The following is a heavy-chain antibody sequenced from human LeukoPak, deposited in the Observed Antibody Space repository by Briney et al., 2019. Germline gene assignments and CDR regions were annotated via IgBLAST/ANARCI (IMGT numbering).Heavy chain of an antibody. D-gene: IGHD4-17*01. CDR3: ARKPTGWAFDI. Sequence: GASVKVPCKASGYTFTSYGISWVRQAPGQGLDYMGWISANNGDTEYAQDLQGRVTMTTDTSTSTAYMEVRSLRSDDTAVYYCARKPTGWAFDIWGQGTMVTVSS. CDR1: GYTFTSYG. V-gene: IGHV1-18*04. J-gene: IGHJ3*02. CDR2: ISANNGDT.